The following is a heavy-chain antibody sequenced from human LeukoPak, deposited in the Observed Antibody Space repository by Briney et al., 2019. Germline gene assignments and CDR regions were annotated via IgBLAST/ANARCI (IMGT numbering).Heavy chain of an antibody. Sequence: ASVKVSCKASGYTFTGYYMHWVRQAPGQGLEWMGWINPNSGGTNYAQKFQGRVTMTRDTSINTAYMELSRLRSDDTAVYYCASQEKSETTMVRGRPRGGAFDIWGQGTMVTVSS. J-gene: IGHJ3*02. V-gene: IGHV1-2*02. CDR1: GYTFTGYY. CDR3: ASQEKSETTMVRGRPRGGAFDI. CDR2: INPNSGGT. D-gene: IGHD3-10*01.